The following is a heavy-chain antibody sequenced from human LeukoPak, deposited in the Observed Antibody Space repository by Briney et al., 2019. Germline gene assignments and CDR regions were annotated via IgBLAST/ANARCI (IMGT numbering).Heavy chain of an antibody. CDR3: AKETQLA. V-gene: IGHV3-7*03. CDR2: VKPDGTEE. J-gene: IGHJ5*02. CDR1: GFTFSIYW. Sequence: GGSLRLSCAASGFTFSIYWMTWVRQTPGKGLEWVANVKPDGTEEFYAGSVKGRFIISRDNVKNSLYLQMNSLRAEDTAVYYCAKETQLAWGQGTLVTVSS. D-gene: IGHD6-13*01.